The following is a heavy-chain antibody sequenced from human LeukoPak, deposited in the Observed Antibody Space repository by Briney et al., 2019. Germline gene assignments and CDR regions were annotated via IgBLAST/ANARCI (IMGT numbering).Heavy chain of an antibody. J-gene: IGHJ1*01. V-gene: IGHV4-39*01. CDR1: GGSFSGYY. CDR3: ARRAISGLTATATGEYFQH. Sequence: SETLSLTCAVYGGSFSGYYWGWIRQPPGKGLEWIGSIYYSGIIYYNPSLKSRVTISVDTSKNQFSLKVSSVTAADTAVYYCARRAISGLTATATGEYFQHWGQGTLVTVSS. D-gene: IGHD6-13*01. CDR2: IYYSGII.